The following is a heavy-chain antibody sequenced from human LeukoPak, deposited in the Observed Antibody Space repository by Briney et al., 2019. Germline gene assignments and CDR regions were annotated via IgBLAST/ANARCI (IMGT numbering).Heavy chain of an antibody. Sequence: QTGGSLRLSCAASGFTFSSYGMPWVRQAPGKGLEWVAFIRYDESNKYYADSVKGRFTISRDNSKNTLYLQMNSLRAEDTAVYYCAKDSSSWSCDYWGQGTLVTVSS. J-gene: IGHJ4*02. CDR2: IRYDESNK. D-gene: IGHD6-13*01. V-gene: IGHV3-30*02. CDR3: AKDSSSWSCDY. CDR1: GFTFSSYG.